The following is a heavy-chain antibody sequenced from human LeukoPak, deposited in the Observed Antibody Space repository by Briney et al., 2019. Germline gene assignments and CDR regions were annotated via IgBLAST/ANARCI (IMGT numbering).Heavy chain of an antibody. Sequence: GGSLRPSCAASGFTFSSYAMSWVRQSPGKGLEWVSAISGSGGSTYYADSVKGRFTISRDNSKNTLYLQMNSLRAEDTAVYYCAKDLVYYYDSSGCPGYWGQGTLVTVSS. D-gene: IGHD3-22*01. V-gene: IGHV3-23*01. CDR2: ISGSGGST. J-gene: IGHJ4*02. CDR1: GFTFSSYA. CDR3: AKDLVYYYDSSGCPGY.